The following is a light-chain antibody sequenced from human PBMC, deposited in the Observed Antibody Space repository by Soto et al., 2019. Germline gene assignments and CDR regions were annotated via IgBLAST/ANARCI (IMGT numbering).Light chain of an antibody. CDR1: STDVGGYND. Sequence: QSALTQPASVSASPGQSITISCTGTSTDVGGYNDVSWYQQHPGKAPKLMIYDVSNRPSGVSSRFSGSTSGNTASLTISGLQGEDEADYYGSSYTSSSTLVFGGGTKLTVL. J-gene: IGLJ2*01. CDR2: DVS. V-gene: IGLV2-14*01. CDR3: SSYTSSSTLV.